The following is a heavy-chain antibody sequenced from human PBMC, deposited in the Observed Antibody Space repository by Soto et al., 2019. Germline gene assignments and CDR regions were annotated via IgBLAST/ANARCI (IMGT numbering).Heavy chain of an antibody. Sequence: QVQLQQWGAGLLKPSETLSLTCAVYGGSFSGYYWSWIRQPPGKGLEWIGEINHSGSTNYNPSLKSRVTISVDTSKIHFSLKLSSVTAADTAVYYFARGGPTGSDAFDIWGQGTMVTVSS. CDR3: ARGGPTGSDAFDI. CDR1: GGSFSGYY. V-gene: IGHV4-34*01. CDR2: INHSGST. D-gene: IGHD4-4*01. J-gene: IGHJ3*02.